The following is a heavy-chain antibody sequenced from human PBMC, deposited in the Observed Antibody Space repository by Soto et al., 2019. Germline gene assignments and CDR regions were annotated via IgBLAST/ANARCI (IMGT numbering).Heavy chain of an antibody. CDR3: ARVLGYNSSWWRHTAFDI. CDR2: IIPIFGTA. V-gene: IGHV1-69*13. J-gene: IGHJ3*02. D-gene: IGHD6-13*01. CDR1: GGTFSSYA. Sequence: GASVKVSCKASGGTFSSYAISWVRQAPGQGLEWMGGIIPIFGTANYAQKFQGRVTITADESTSTAYMELRSLRSDDTAVYYCARVLGYNSSWWRHTAFDIWGQGTMVTVS.